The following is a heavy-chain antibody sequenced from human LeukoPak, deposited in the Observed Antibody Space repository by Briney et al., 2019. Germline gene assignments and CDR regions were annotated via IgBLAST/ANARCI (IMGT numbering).Heavy chain of an antibody. CDR2: IRYDGSNK. J-gene: IGHJ4*02. D-gene: IGHD3-10*01. Sequence: GGSLRLSCAASGFTFSSYGMHWVPQAPGKGLEWVAFIRYDGSNKYYADSVKGRFTISRDDSKNTLYLQMNSLRAEDTAVYYCAKAAVLLWFGDPLDYWGQGTLVTVSS. CDR1: GFTFSSYG. CDR3: AKAAVLLWFGDPLDY. V-gene: IGHV3-30*02.